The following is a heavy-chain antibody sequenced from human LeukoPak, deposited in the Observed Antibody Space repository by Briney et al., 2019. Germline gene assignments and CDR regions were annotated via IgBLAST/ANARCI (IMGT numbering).Heavy chain of an antibody. V-gene: IGHV1-69*04. J-gene: IGHJ4*02. CDR2: IIPILGIA. Sequence: SVKVSCKASGGTFSSYAISWVRQAPGQGLEWMGRIIPILGIANYAQKFQGRVTITADKSTSTAYMELSSLRSEDTAVYYCTTGTWIQLWLADYWGQGTLATVSS. CDR3: TTGTWIQLWLADY. CDR1: GGTFSSYA. D-gene: IGHD5-18*01.